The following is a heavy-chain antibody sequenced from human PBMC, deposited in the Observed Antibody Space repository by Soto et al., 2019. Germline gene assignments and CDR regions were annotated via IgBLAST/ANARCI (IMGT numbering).Heavy chain of an antibody. CDR2: INPNSGGT. J-gene: IGHJ3*01. D-gene: IGHD1-26*01. CDR3: ARGAEVYSGSYFAFDV. CDR1: GYTFTGYY. V-gene: IGHV1-2*02. Sequence: QVQLVQSGPELKKPGASLKVSCQAAGYTFTGYYIHWVRQAPGQGLEWMGWINPNSGGTNSPQKFQGRVTMTSDSSFNTAYVEVTRLTSDDTAVYYCARGAEVYSGSYFAFDVWGQGTMVTVSS.